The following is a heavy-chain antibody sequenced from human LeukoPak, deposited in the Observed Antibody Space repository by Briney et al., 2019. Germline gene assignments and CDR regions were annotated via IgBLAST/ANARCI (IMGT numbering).Heavy chain of an antibody. V-gene: IGHV1-2*02. Sequence: ASVKVSCKASGYTFTSYGISWVRQAPGQGLEWMGWINPNSGGTNYAQKFQGRVTMTRDTSISTAYMELSRLRSDDTAVYYCARDHGPTYGMDVWGQGTTVTVSS. J-gene: IGHJ6*02. CDR3: ARDHGPTYGMDV. CDR1: GYTFTSYG. D-gene: IGHD3/OR15-3a*01. CDR2: INPNSGGT.